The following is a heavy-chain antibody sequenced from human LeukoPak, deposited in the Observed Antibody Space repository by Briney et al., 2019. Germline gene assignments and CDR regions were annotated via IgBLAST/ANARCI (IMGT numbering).Heavy chain of an antibody. CDR2: IGSGGTI. D-gene: IGHD1-7*01. J-gene: IGHJ4*02. V-gene: IGHV3-48*03. CDR1: GFSFSRYE. CDR3: ATRGLGTNNFDY. Sequence: GGSLRLSCAASGFSFSRYELSWVRQAPGKGLEWVSYIGSGGTIYYADSVKGRFTISRDNDMNSLYLQMNSLRAEDTAVYYCATRGLGTNNFDYWGQGTLVTVSS.